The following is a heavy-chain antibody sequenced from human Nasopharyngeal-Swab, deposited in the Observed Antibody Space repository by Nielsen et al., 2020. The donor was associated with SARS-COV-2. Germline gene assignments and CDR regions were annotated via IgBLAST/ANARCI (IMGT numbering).Heavy chain of an antibody. CDR2: IKQDGSEK. D-gene: IGHD6-19*01. J-gene: IGHJ6*02. V-gene: IGHV3-7*03. CDR1: GFTFSSYW. Sequence: GESLKISCAASGFTFSSYWMSWVRQAPGKGLEWVANIKQDGSEKYYVDSVKGRFTISRDNAKNSLYLQMNSLRSDDTAVYYCARDQIALLSIAVAGDYYYYYGMDVWGQGTTVTVSS. CDR3: ARDQIALLSIAVAGDYYYYYGMDV.